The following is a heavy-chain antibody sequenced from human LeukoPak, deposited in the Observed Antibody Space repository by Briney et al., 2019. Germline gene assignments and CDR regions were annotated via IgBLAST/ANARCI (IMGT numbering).Heavy chain of an antibody. Sequence: ASVKVSCKLSGYTLTELSIHCVRQAPGKGLEWMGGFDPEDGETIYAQKFQGRVTMTEDTSTDTAYMELSSLRPEDTAVYYCASAYSSSWSFDYWGQGTLVTVSS. CDR3: ASAYSSSWSFDY. CDR1: GYTLTELS. CDR2: FDPEDGET. V-gene: IGHV1-24*01. D-gene: IGHD6-13*01. J-gene: IGHJ4*02.